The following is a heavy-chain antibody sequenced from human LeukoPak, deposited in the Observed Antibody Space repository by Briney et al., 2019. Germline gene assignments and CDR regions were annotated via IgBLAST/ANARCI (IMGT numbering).Heavy chain of an antibody. CDR1: GLTSGNYW. CDR3: AKDLPRGGSGSYDY. Sequence: GGSLRLSCVVSGLTSGNYWMSWVRQAPGKGLEWVADIKEDGSKMYYVDSAKGRFTISRDNAKNSVYLQMNSLRAEDTAIYYCAKDLPRGGSGSYDYWGQGTLVTVSS. D-gene: IGHD1-26*01. V-gene: IGHV3-7*03. CDR2: IKEDGSKM. J-gene: IGHJ4*02.